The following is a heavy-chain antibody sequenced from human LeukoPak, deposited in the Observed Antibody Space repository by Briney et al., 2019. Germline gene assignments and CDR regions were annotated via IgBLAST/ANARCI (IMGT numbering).Heavy chain of an antibody. Sequence: ASVKVSCKASGYTFTSYYMHWVRQAPGQGLEWMGIINPSGGSTSYAQKFQGRVTMTRDTSTSTVYMELSSLRSEDTAVYYCARDNSVEDTAWWFDPWGQGTLVTVSS. CDR3: ARDNSVEDTAWWFDP. CDR2: INPSGGST. J-gene: IGHJ5*02. CDR1: GYTFTSYY. D-gene: IGHD4-23*01. V-gene: IGHV1-46*01.